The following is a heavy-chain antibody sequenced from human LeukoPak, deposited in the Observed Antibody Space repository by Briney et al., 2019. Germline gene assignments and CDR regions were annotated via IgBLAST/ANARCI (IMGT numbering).Heavy chain of an antibody. J-gene: IGHJ1*01. CDR3: AKGLGVWIPAAYIQH. V-gene: IGHV3-23*01. Sequence: GGTLRLSCAVSGFSFSHYDMNGVPQAPGKGLEWGSTLSGSRDKIYYADSVKGRFTIPRHNPQNTLHLQMNRLVVEDPHVYLCAKGLGVWIPAAYIQHWGGGSLVTVSS. CDR1: GFSFSHYD. CDR2: LSGSRDKI. D-gene: IGHD5/OR15-5a*01.